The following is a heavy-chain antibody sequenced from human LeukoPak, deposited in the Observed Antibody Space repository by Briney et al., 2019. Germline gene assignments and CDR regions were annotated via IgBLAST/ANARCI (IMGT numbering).Heavy chain of an antibody. V-gene: IGHV3-9*01. CDR3: AKDRGTMIVVYYFDY. CDR1: GFTFDDYA. D-gene: IGHD3-22*01. Sequence: GRSLRLSCAASGFTFDDYAMHWVRQAPGKALEWVSGISWNSGSIGYADSVKGRFTISRDNAKNSLYLQMNSLRAEDTALYYCAKDRGTMIVVYYFDYWGQGTLVTVSS. J-gene: IGHJ4*02. CDR2: ISWNSGSI.